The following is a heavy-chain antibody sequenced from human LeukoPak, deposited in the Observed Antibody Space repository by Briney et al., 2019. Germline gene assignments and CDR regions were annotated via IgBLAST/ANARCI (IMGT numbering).Heavy chain of an antibody. V-gene: IGHV1-18*01. CDR2: ISAYNGNT. CDR1: GYTFTSYG. Sequence: ASVKVSCKASGYTFTSYGISWVRQAPGQGLEWMGWISAYNGNTNYALKLQGRVTMTTDTSTSTAYMELRSLRSDDTAVYYCARGPPVTMIVVVIGSDAFDIWGQGTMVTVSS. J-gene: IGHJ3*02. D-gene: IGHD3-22*01. CDR3: ARGPPVTMIVVVIGSDAFDI.